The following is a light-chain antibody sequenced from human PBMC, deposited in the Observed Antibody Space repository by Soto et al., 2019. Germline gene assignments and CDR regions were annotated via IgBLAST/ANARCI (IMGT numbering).Light chain of an antibody. CDR2: EVS. J-gene: IGLJ2*01. CDR1: SSDVGSYDY. CDR3: SSYTSIVTLV. V-gene: IGLV2-14*01. Sequence: QSALTQPASVSGSPGQSITISCTGTSSDVGSYDYVSWYQQHPGEAPKLIIYEVSNRPSGVSNRFSGSKSGNTASLTISGLQAEDEADYYCSSYTSIVTLVFGGGTKLTAL.